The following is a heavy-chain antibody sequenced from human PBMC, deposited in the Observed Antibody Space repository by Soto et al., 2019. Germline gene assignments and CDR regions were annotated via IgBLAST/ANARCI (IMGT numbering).Heavy chain of an antibody. CDR3: AREDSYDSRGYPLDY. J-gene: IGHJ4*02. Sequence: SLRLSCAASGFTFSSYVMHWVRQAPGKGLEWVAVIWSDGSNKYYADSVKGRFTISRDNSKHRLYLQMNSLRAEDTAVYFCAREDSYDSRGYPLDYWGQGTLVTVSS. D-gene: IGHD3-22*01. CDR1: GFTFSSYV. CDR2: IWSDGSNK. V-gene: IGHV3-33*01.